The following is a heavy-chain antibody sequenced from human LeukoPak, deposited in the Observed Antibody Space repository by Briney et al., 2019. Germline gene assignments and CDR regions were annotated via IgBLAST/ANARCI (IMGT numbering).Heavy chain of an antibody. CDR2: INQDGSEK. D-gene: IGHD3-22*01. CDR1: GLTFSSYW. J-gene: IGHJ4*02. CDR3: ARGEYYYDGGY. V-gene: IGHV3-7*05. Sequence: GGSLRLSCAASGLTFSSYWMSWVRQAPGKGLEWVANINQDGSEKHYVDSVKGRFTISRDNAKNSLYLQMNSLRTEDTAVYYCARGEYYYDGGYWGQGTLVTVAS.